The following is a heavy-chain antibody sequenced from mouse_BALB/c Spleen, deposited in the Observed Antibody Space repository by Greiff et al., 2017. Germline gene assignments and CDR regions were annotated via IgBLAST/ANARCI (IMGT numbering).Heavy chain of an antibody. CDR1: GYSITSDYA. CDR2: ISYSGST. Sequence: EVQLQQSGPGLVKPSQSLSLTCTVTGYSITSDYAWNWIRQFPGNKLEWMGYISYSGSTSYNPSLKSRISITRDTSKNQFFLQLNSVTTEDTATYYGARGGYGNLAWFAYWGQGTLVTVSA. D-gene: IGHD2-10*02. J-gene: IGHJ3*01. CDR3: ARGGYGNLAWFAY. V-gene: IGHV3-2*02.